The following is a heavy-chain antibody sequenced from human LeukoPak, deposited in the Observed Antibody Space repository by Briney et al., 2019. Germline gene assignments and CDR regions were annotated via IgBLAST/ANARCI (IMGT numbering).Heavy chain of an antibody. Sequence: GESLKISCKGSGYNFTSYWIGWVRQMPGKGLEWMGIIYPRDSDTRYSPSFQGQVTISADKSISTAYLQWSSLRASDTAMYYCAKQQAWHFDSWGQGTLVTVSS. CDR2: IYPRDSDT. CDR3: AKQQAWHFDS. CDR1: GYNFTSYW. J-gene: IGHJ4*02. D-gene: IGHD5-12*01. V-gene: IGHV5-51*01.